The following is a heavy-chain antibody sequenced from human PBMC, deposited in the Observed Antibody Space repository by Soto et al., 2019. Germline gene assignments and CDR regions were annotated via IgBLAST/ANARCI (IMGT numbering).Heavy chain of an antibody. V-gene: IGHV4-59*01. J-gene: IGHJ4*02. CDR2: IYYSGST. CDR1: NGSLSSNY. CDR3: ARSIMVPVDFFDY. D-gene: IGHD3-10*01. Sequence: PSETLSLTCTVSNGSLSSNYWSWIRQSPGKGLEWIGNIYYSGSTNYNPSLKSRVTMSVDTSKNQFTLKLSSVTAADTGVYFCARSIMVPVDFFDYWGQGTLVTVSS.